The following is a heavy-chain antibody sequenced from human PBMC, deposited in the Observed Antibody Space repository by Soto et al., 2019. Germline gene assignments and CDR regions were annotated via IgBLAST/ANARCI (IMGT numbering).Heavy chain of an antibody. D-gene: IGHD2-15*01. CDR2: FDPEDGET. V-gene: IGHV1-24*01. CDR3: ATAVVVVAATVGFDP. J-gene: IGHJ5*02. Sequence: ASVKVSCKVSGYTLTELSMHWVRQAPGKGLEWMGGFDPEDGETIYAQKFQGRVTMTEDTSTDTAYMELSSLGSEDTAVYYCATAVVVVAATVGFDPWGQGTLVTVSS. CDR1: GYTLTELS.